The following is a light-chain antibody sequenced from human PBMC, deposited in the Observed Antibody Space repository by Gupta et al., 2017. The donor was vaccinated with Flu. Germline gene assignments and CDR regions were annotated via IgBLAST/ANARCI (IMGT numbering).Light chain of an antibody. CDR3: QQRCIWPGT. Sequence: SFRAGQGINGCFVWYQQTPGQAPSLLIYDTSNTSSGTPARFSGSGSGADFTLTINSLEPEDFAVYYCQQRCIWPGTFGQGTXLEI. J-gene: IGKJ1*01. CDR2: DTS. CDR1: QGINGC. V-gene: IGKV3-11*01.